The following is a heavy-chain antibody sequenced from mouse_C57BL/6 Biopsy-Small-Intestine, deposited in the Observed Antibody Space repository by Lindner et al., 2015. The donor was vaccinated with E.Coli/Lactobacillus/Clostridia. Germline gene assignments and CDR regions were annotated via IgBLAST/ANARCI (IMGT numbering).Heavy chain of an antibody. CDR1: GYTFTEYT. J-gene: IGHJ2*02. Sequence: VQLQESGDELVKPGASVKLSCKASGYTFTEYTIHWVKQRPGHGLEWIGGFLPKSGDTNYNEKFEGKATFTADTSSNTAYIQLSSLTTEDSAIYYCTRTDYWGHGTSLTVSS. V-gene: IGHV1-9*01. CDR3: TRTDY. CDR2: FLPKSGDT.